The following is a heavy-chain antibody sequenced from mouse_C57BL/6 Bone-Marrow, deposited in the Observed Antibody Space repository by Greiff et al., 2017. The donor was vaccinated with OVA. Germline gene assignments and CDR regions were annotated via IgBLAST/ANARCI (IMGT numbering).Heavy chain of an antibody. Sequence: QVQLKQSGAELVRPGASVTLSCKASGYTFTDYEMHWVKQTPVHGLEWIGAIDPETGGTAYNQKFKGKAILTADKSSSTAYMELRSLTSEDSAVYYCTRPYYSNYVGAMDYWGQGTSVTVSS. CDR1: GYTFTDYE. D-gene: IGHD2-5*01. CDR3: TRPYYSNYVGAMDY. V-gene: IGHV1-15*01. CDR2: IDPETGGT. J-gene: IGHJ4*01.